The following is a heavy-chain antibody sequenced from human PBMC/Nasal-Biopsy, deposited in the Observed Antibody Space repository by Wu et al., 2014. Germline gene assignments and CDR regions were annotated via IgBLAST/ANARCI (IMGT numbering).Heavy chain of an antibody. CDR1: GDSVSNNGAA. CDR2: TYYRSKWYY. CDR3: ARDPPAYLSSFDY. J-gene: IGHJ4*02. Sequence: SGDSVSNNGAAWNWIRQSPSRGLEWLGRTYYRSKWYYDYAVSVKSRITINPDTSKNHFSLQLNPVTPEDTAVYYCARDPPAYLSSFDYWGQGTLVTVSS. V-gene: IGHV6-1*01. D-gene: IGHD6-13*01.